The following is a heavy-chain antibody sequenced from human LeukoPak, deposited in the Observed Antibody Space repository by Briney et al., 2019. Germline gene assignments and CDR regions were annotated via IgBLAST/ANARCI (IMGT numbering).Heavy chain of an antibody. CDR1: GYTFTSYG. D-gene: IGHD3-16*02. CDR3: ARDRGLRLGELSCNWFDP. CDR2: ISAYNGNT. Sequence: ASVKVSCKASGYTFTSYGISWVRQAPGQGLEWMGWISAYNGNTNYAQKLQGRVPMTTDTSTSTAYMELRSLRSDDTAVYYCARDRGLRLGELSCNWFDPWGQGTLVTVSS. V-gene: IGHV1-18*01. J-gene: IGHJ5*02.